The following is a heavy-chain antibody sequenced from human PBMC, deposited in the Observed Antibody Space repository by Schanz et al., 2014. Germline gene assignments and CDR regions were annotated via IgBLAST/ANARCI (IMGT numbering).Heavy chain of an antibody. CDR2: ISAYNGHT. V-gene: IGHV1-18*01. Sequence: QAQLMQSGPELKRPGASVKVSCTASGYTLKNYGISWVRQAPGQGLEWMGWISAYNGHTDYAQKLQGRVTLTTDTSTSTAYMELRNLRSDDTAVYYCARGYGDSPTDFWGQGTLVTVSS. CDR1: GYTLKNYG. D-gene: IGHD4-17*01. J-gene: IGHJ4*02. CDR3: ARGYGDSPTDF.